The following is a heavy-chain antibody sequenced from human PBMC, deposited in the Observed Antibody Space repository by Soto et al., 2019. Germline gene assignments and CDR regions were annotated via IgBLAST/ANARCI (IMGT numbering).Heavy chain of an antibody. V-gene: IGHV3-23*01. CDR2: ISGSGGST. CDR1: GFTFSSYA. Sequence: GGSLRLSCAASGFTFSSYAMSWVRQAPGKGLEWVSAISGSGGSTYYADSVKGRFTISRDNSKNTLYLQMNSLRAEDTAVYYCAKGGWFGELFPAYYYGMDVWGQGTTVTVSS. CDR3: AKGGWFGELFPAYYYGMDV. J-gene: IGHJ6*02. D-gene: IGHD3-10*01.